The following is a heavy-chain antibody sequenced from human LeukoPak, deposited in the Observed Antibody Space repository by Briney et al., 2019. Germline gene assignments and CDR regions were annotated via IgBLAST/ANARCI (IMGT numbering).Heavy chain of an antibody. J-gene: IGHJ6*03. CDR2: ISSSSSYI. D-gene: IGHD3-3*01. V-gene: IGHV3-21*04. CDR3: AKSHRGGLRFMVGFFYMDV. CDR1: GFTFSSYS. Sequence: PGGSLRLSCAASGFTFSSYSMNWVRQAPGKGRECVSSISSSSSYIYYADSVKGRFTTSRDNSNNTVYLQMKSLRAEDTAVYYCAKSHRGGLRFMVGFFYMDVWGSGTTVAVS.